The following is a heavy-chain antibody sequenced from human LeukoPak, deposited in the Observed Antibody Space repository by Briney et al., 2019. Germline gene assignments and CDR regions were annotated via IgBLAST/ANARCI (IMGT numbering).Heavy chain of an antibody. V-gene: IGHV1-18*01. J-gene: IGHJ5*02. CDR2: ISAYNGNT. CDR3: ASIYYDSSGYGFDP. CDR1: GYTFTSYG. D-gene: IGHD3-22*01. Sequence: GASVKVSCKASGYTFTSYGISWVRQAPGQGLEWMGWISAYNGNTNYAQKLQGRVTMTTDTSTSTDYMELRSLRSDDTAVYYCASIYYDSSGYGFDPWGQGTLVTVSS.